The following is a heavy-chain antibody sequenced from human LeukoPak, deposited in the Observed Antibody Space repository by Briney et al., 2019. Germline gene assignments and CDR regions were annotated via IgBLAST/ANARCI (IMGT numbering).Heavy chain of an antibody. V-gene: IGHV1-8*01. Sequence: ASVKVSCKASGYTFTSYDINWVRQATGQGLEWMGWMNPKSGSTGYAQKFQGRVTMTRDTSISTAYMELRSLRSEDTAVYYCARGPYYYGSRSYYEDYCYYYYMDVWAKGTTVTVSS. J-gene: IGHJ6*03. D-gene: IGHD3-10*01. CDR2: MNPKSGST. CDR3: ARGPYYYGSRSYYEDYCYYYYMDV. CDR1: GYTFTSYD.